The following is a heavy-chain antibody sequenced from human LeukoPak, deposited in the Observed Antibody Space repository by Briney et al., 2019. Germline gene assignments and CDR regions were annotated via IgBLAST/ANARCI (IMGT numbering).Heavy chain of an antibody. CDR1: GGSISSGSYY. V-gene: IGHV4-39*07. J-gene: IGHJ4*02. Sequence: SETLSLTCTVSGGSISSGSYYWGWIRQPPGKGLEWIGDIYYTGRTHSNPSLQSRATLSVDTSKNQFSLKLTSVTAADTALYYCARGVAVAGFKYWGQGTLVSVSS. D-gene: IGHD6-19*01. CDR2: IYYTGRT. CDR3: ARGVAVAGFKY.